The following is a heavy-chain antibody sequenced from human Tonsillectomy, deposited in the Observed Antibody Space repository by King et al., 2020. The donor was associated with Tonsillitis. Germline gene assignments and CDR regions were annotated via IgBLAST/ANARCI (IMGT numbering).Heavy chain of an antibody. D-gene: IGHD6-19*01. Sequence: VQLVESGSEVKKPGASVKVSCKAPGYTFTGYYMHWVRQAPGKGLDWMGCFNPTNGGTYSAQDFQGWVTTTKDPSTRTAYMGLCSLRSDDTAVYYCARAYVGYSSGWYYFGYWGQGTLVTVSS. V-gene: IGHV1-2*04. J-gene: IGHJ4*02. CDR1: GYTFTGYY. CDR3: ARAYVGYSSGWYYFGY. CDR2: FNPTNGGT.